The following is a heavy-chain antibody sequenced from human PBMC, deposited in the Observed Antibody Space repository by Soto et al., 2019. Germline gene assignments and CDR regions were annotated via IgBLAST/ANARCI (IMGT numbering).Heavy chain of an antibody. CDR2: ISYDGSNK. CDR1: GFTFSSYA. CDR3: ARGGDSGWYGHFDY. J-gene: IGHJ4*02. D-gene: IGHD6-19*01. V-gene: IGHV3-30-3*01. Sequence: GGSLRLSCAASGFTFSSYAMHWVRQAPGKGLEWVAVISYDGSNKYYADSMKGRFTISRDNSKNTLYLQMNSLRAEDTAVYYCARGGDSGWYGHFDYWGQGTLVTVSS.